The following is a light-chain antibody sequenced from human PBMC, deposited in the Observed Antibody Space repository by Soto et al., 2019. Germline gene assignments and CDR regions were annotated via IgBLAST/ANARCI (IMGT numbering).Light chain of an antibody. Sequence: DIQMPQSPSSLSASVGDRVSMTWQASQDINKNLIWYQQKPGKAPKLLIYDASDLETGVPSRFSGSGSGTGFTFTISSLQPEDFATYYCQQYESLPLTFGQGTRLGIK. V-gene: IGKV1-33*01. J-gene: IGKJ5*01. CDR3: QQYESLPLT. CDR1: QDINKN. CDR2: DAS.